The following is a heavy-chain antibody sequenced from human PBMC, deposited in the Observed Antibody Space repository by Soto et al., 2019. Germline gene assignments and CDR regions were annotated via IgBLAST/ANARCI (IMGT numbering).Heavy chain of an antibody. J-gene: IGHJ4*02. CDR2: IIPIFGTA. Sequence: QVQLVQAGAEVKKPGSSVKVSCKASGGTFSSYAISWVRQAPGQGLEWMGGIIPIFGTANYAQKFQGSGTITAAESTSTAYMELSSLRSEDTAVYYCARDKATVRGGFDYWGQGTLVTVS. D-gene: IGHD4-17*01. CDR1: GGTFSSYA. CDR3: ARDKATVRGGFDY. V-gene: IGHV1-69*01.